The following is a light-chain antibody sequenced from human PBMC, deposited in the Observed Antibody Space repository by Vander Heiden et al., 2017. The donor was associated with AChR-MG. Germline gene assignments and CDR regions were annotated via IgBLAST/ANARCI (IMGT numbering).Light chain of an antibody. CDR3: AAWDDSLTGLV. J-gene: IGLJ3*02. CDR1: TYNVGSNS. CDR2: SNN. V-gene: IGLV1-44*01. Sequence: QSVLTQPPSASGTPGQRVTISCSGSTYNVGSNSVNWYQQLPGTAPKLLIYSNNQRPSGVPDRFSGSKSGTSASLAISGLQSEDEADYYCAAWDDSLTGLVFGGGTKLTVL.